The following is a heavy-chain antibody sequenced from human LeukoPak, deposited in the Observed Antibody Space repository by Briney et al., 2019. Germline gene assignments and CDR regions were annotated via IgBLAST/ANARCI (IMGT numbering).Heavy chain of an antibody. V-gene: IGHV3-23*01. D-gene: IGHD2-15*01. CDR1: GFTFSRYA. J-gene: IGHJ4*02. CDR2: IIGSGGST. CDR3: AKEGSCSGGSCRRTKGGFDY. Sequence: PGGSLTLSCAASGFTFSRYAMSCARHPPGGRREWVSSIIGSGGSTYHADSVKGRFTISRDNSKNTLYLQMNSLRAEDTAVYYCAKEGSCSGGSCRRTKGGFDYWGQGTLVTVSS.